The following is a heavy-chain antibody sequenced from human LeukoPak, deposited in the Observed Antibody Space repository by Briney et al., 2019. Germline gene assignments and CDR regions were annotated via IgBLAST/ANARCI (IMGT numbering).Heavy chain of an antibody. CDR1: GYTLTELS. J-gene: IGHJ3*02. CDR3: ATESMVEDAFDI. V-gene: IGHV1-24*01. D-gene: IGHD4/OR15-4a*01. Sequence: ASVKVSCKVSGYTLTELSMHWVRQAPGKGLEWMEGFDPEDGETIYAQKFQGRVTMTEDTSTDTAYMELSSLRSEDTAVYYCATESMVEDAFDIWGQGTMVTVSS. CDR2: FDPEDGET.